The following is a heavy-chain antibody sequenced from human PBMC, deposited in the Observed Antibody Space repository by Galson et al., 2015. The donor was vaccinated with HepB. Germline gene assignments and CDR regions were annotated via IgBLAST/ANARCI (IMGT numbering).Heavy chain of an antibody. Sequence: SLRLSCAASGFTVSSNYMSWVRQAPGKGLEWVSVIYSGGSTYYADSVKGRFTISRDNSKNTLYLQMNSLRAEDTAVYYCARDGIYCSGGSCYSVLGLAYWGQGTLVTVSS. V-gene: IGHV3-53*01. D-gene: IGHD2-15*01. CDR2: IYSGGST. J-gene: IGHJ4*02. CDR3: ARDGIYCSGGSCYSVLGLAY. CDR1: GFTVSSNY.